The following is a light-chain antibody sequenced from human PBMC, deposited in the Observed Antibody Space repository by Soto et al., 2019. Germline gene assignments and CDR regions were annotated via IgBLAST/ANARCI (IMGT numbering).Light chain of an antibody. V-gene: IGKV3-11*01. Sequence: EIVLTQSPATLSLSPGERATLSCRASQSVGSYLAWYQQKPGQAPRLLIYDASNRATGIPARFSGSGSGTDFTLTNSSLEPEDFAVYYCQQRSNWPTITFGQGTRLEIK. CDR2: DAS. CDR3: QQRSNWPTIT. J-gene: IGKJ5*01. CDR1: QSVGSY.